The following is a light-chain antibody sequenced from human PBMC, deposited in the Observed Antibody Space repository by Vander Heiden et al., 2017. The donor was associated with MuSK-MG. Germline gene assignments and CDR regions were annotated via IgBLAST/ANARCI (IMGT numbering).Light chain of an antibody. CDR1: NIGSKS. CDR2: DDS. J-gene: IGLJ2*01. Sequence: SYLLTQPPSVSVAPGKTARITCGGNNIGSKSDHGYQQKTGQAPGLVVYDDSDRPSGSPERFSGSNSGNTATLTISRVEAGEEADYYCQVWDSSSDHVVFGGGTKLTVL. CDR3: QVWDSSSDHVV. V-gene: IGLV3-21*03.